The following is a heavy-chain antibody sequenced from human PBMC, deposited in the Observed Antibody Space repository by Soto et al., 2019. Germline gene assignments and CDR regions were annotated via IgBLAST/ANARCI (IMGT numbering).Heavy chain of an antibody. CDR2: ISSDGSNK. D-gene: IGHD1-1*01. J-gene: IGHJ4*02. V-gene: IGHV3-30*18. CDR1: GFSFSNNA. CDR3: GKEGSRTTGRYIFDY. Sequence: QVQLVESGGGVVQPGRSLRLSCVASGFSFSNNAMHWVRQAPGKGLESVAVISSDGSNKYYADSVKGRFTISRDNSKNTVYLPVYTPRAEDTAMYYCGKEGSRTTGRYIFDYWGQGTLVTVSS.